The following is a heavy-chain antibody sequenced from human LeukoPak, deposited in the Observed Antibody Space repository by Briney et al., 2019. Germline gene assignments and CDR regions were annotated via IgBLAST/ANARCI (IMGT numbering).Heavy chain of an antibody. J-gene: IGHJ5*02. CDR1: GFSFSDYY. D-gene: IGHD3-22*01. Sequence: GGSLRLSCAASGFSFSDYYMSWIRQAPGKGLEWVSYVSSSGTRIYYADSVKGRFTISRDNAKNSLYLQMNSLRAEDTAVYYCARDPEYYYDSSGQTGGSWGQGTLVTVPS. CDR2: VSSSGTRI. V-gene: IGHV3-11*04. CDR3: ARDPEYYYDSSGQTGGS.